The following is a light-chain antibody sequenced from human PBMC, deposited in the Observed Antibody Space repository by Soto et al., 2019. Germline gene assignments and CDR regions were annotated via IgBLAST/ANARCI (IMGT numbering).Light chain of an antibody. CDR3: QQRNVWPRA. CDR2: GAS. CDR1: QSVSTNS. Sequence: IVMTQSPVTLAVSPGARTPLSCRARQSVSTNSLAWYQQKPGQAPRPLIYGASSRVTGTPDRFSGSGSGTDFTLTISSLEPEDFAVYYCQQRNVWPRAFCQGTKVDIK. V-gene: IGKV3D-20*02. J-gene: IGKJ1*01.